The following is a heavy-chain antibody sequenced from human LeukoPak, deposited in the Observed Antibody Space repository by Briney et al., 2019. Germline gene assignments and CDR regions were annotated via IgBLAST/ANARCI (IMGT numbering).Heavy chain of an antibody. CDR3: ARGAPPQN. J-gene: IGHJ4*02. CDR2: VYYTGAS. V-gene: IGHV4-39*07. CDR1: GGSISSSSYY. Sequence: SETVSLICTVSGGSISSSSYYWGWIRQPPGKGLEWIGSVYYTGASYYNPSLKSRVTISIDTSKNHFSLNLTSVTAADTAVYYCARGAPPQNWGQGALVTVSS.